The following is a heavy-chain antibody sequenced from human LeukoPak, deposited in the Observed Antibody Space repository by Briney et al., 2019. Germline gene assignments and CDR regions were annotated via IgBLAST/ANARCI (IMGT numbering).Heavy chain of an antibody. Sequence: SQTLSLTCTVSGGSISSGGYYWNWLRQHPGTGLEWIGYIYYSGSTYYNPSLKSRVTISVDTSKNQFSLKLSSVTAADTAVYYCARGGGYDEPLDYWGQGTLVTVSS. J-gene: IGHJ4*02. CDR2: IYYSGST. CDR3: ARGGGYDEPLDY. CDR1: GGSISSGGYY. V-gene: IGHV4-31*03. D-gene: IGHD5-12*01.